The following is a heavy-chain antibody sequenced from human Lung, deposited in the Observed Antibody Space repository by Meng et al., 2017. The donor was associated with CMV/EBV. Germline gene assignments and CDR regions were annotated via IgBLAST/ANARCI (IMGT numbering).Heavy chain of an antibody. V-gene: IGHV2-5*08. CDR1: GGSPSTRGMT. CDR2: SAWNGDK. D-gene: IGHD6-19*01. J-gene: IGHJ4*02. Sequence: FTGGSPSTRGMTMIGSRQHPGKALEWLAFSAWNGDKRYSRSMKSRLIITKDTGKNQVVSTMTNVDPVETATYYGAHSRNSGSGWTYWGQGTLVTVSS. CDR3: AHSRNSGSGWTY.